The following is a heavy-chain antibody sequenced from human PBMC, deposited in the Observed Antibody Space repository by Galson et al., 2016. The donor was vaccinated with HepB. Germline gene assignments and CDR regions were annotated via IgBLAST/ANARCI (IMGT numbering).Heavy chain of an antibody. D-gene: IGHD5-24*01. V-gene: IGHV3-7*03. CDR3: ARQMAAIANS. CDR2: INEDGNIK. J-gene: IGHJ4*02. Sequence: SLRLSCAASGFSISTYSMNWVRQAPGKGLEWVANINEDGNIKLYVNSVKGRFTISRDNTRNSVYLEMSSLRAEDTAVYYCARQMAAIANSWGQGTLVTVSS. CDR1: GFSISTYS.